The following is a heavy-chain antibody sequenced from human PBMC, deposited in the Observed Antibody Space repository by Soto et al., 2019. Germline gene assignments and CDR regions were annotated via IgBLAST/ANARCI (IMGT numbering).Heavy chain of an antibody. CDR1: GFTFSSYA. CDR3: AKDSIKTGTDPGGYWYFDL. V-gene: IGHV3-23*01. CDR2: ISGSGGST. D-gene: IGHD1-1*01. J-gene: IGHJ2*01. Sequence: GGSLRLSCAASGFTFSSYAMSWVRQAPGKGLEWVSAISGSGGSTYYADSVKGRFTISRDNSKNTLYLQINSLRAEDTAVYYCAKDSIKTGTDPGGYWYFDLWGRGTLVTVSS.